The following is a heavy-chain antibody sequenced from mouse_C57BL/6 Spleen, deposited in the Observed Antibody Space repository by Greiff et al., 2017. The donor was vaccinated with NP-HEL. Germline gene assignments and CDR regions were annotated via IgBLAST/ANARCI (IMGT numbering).Heavy chain of an antibody. CDR1: GYTFTSYG. CDR2: IYPRSGNT. J-gene: IGHJ4*01. Sequence: VQLKQSGAELARPGASVKLSCKASGYTFTSYGISWVKQRTGQGLEWIGEIYPRSGNTYYNEKFKGKATLTADKSSSTAYMELRSLTSEDSAVYFCARRYYGNPYAMDYWGQGTSVTVSS. CDR3: ARRYYGNPYAMDY. D-gene: IGHD2-1*01. V-gene: IGHV1-81*01.